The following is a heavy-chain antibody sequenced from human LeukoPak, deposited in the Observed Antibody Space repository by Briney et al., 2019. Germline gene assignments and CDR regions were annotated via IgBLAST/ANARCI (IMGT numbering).Heavy chain of an antibody. D-gene: IGHD3-10*01. CDR2: ISAYNGNT. CDR3: ARSMVRGVILPDAFDI. J-gene: IGHJ3*02. Sequence: ASVKVSCKASGYTFTSYGISWVRQAPGQGLEWMGWISAYNGNTNYAQKFQGRVTITADESTSTAYMELSSLRSEDTAVYYCARSMVRGVILPDAFDIWGQGTMVTVSS. V-gene: IGHV1-18*01. CDR1: GYTFTSYG.